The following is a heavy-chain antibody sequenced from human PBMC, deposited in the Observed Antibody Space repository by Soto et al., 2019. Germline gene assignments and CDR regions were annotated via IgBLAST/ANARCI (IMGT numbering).Heavy chain of an antibody. Sequence: QVQLVQSGAEVKKPGSSVKVSCKASGGTFSSYAISWVRQAPGQGLEWMGGIIPIFGTANYAQKFQGRVTITADESTSTAYMELSSLRSEDTPVYYCARDREVPAAMGGEGGYYYYGMDVWGQGTTVTVSS. CDR1: GGTFSSYA. CDR2: IIPIFGTA. D-gene: IGHD2-2*01. CDR3: ARDREVPAAMGGEGGYYYYGMDV. V-gene: IGHV1-69*01. J-gene: IGHJ6*02.